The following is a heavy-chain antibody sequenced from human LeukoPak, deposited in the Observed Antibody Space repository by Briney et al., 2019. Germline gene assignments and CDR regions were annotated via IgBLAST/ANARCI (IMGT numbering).Heavy chain of an antibody. CDR3: ARGPGAYYYGSGNSFDP. Sequence: GGSLRLSCAASGFTFSSYAIHWVRQAPGKGLEWVALISFDGSNKYYADSVKGRFTISRDNSKKTLYLQMNSLRAEDTAVYYCARGPGAYYYGSGNSFDPWGQGTLVTVSS. D-gene: IGHD3-10*01. V-gene: IGHV3-30*04. CDR1: GFTFSSYA. J-gene: IGHJ5*02. CDR2: ISFDGSNK.